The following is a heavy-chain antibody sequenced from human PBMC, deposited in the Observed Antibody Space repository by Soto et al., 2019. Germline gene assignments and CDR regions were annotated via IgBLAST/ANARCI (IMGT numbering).Heavy chain of an antibody. CDR1: GGSISSYY. D-gene: IGHD3-9*01. CDR3: ARFVYYDIRVGFDY. Sequence: SETLSLTCTVSGGSISSYYWSWIRQPPGKGLEWIGYIYYSGSTNYNPSLKSRVTISVDTSKNQFSLKLSSVTAADTAVYYCARFVYYDIRVGFDYWGQGTLVTVSS. CDR2: IYYSGST. V-gene: IGHV4-59*01. J-gene: IGHJ4*02.